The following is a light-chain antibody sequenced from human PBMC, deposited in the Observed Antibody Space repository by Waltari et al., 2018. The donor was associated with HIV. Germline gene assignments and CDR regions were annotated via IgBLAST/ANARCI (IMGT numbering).Light chain of an antibody. V-gene: IGKV1-12*01. J-gene: IGKJ3*01. CDR3: QQANSFPFT. Sequence: DIQMTQSPSPVSASVGDRVPITCRASQDVSRWLAWYQQKPGKAPKLLIYGASSLQSGVPSRFSGSGSGTDFTLTISSLQAEDFATYYCQQANSFPFTFGPGTKVDLK. CDR1: QDVSRW. CDR2: GAS.